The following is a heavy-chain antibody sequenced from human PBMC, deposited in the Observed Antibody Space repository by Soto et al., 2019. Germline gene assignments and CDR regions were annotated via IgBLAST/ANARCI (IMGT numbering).Heavy chain of an antibody. D-gene: IGHD3-22*01. J-gene: IGHJ4*02. CDR2: ISAYNGNT. CDR1: GYTFTSYG. CDR3: ARGGKYYYDSSGLDY. Sequence: ASVKVSCKASGYTFTSYGISWVRQAPGQGLEWMGWISAYNGNTNYAQKLQGRVTMTTDTSTSTAYMELRSLRSDDTAVYYCARGGKYYYDSSGLDYWGQGTLVTVSS. V-gene: IGHV1-18*01.